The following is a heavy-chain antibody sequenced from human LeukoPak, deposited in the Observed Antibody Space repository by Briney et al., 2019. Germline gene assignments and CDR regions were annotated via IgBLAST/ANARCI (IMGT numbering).Heavy chain of an antibody. V-gene: IGHV3-48*03. J-gene: IGHJ4*02. CDR3: AKERWILTYYFDY. CDR2: ISSSGSTI. D-gene: IGHD5-12*01. CDR1: GFTFSSYE. Sequence: GGSLRLSCAASGFTFSSYEMNWVRQAPGKGLEWVSYISSSGSTIYYADSVKGRFTISRDNSKNTLYLQMNSLRAEDTAVYYCAKERWILTYYFDYWGQGTLVTVSS.